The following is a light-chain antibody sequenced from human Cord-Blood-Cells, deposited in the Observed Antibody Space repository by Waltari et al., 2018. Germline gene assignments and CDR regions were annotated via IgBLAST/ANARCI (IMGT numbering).Light chain of an antibody. CDR3: QQRSNWPPIT. J-gene: IGKJ5*01. CDR2: AAS. CDR1: QSVSSY. V-gene: IGKV3-11*01. Sequence: EIVLTQSPATLSLSPGERATLSCSASQSVSSYLAWYQQKPGQAPRLLIYAASNRATGIPARFSGSGSGTDFTLTISSLEPEDFAVYYCQQRSNWPPITFGQGTRLEIK.